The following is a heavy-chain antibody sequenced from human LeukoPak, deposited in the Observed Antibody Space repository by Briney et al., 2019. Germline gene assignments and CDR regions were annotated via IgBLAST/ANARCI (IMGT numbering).Heavy chain of an antibody. Sequence: GGSLRLSCSASGFTLSSCAMHWVRQAPGKGLEYVSGISTNGGSIYYADSVKGRFTISRDNSKNMLYLQMTSLRAEDTAVYYCARRIAARHEFDYWGQGTLVTVSS. V-gene: IGHV3-64D*06. CDR2: ISTNGGSI. CDR1: GFTLSSCA. CDR3: ARRIAARHEFDY. J-gene: IGHJ4*02. D-gene: IGHD6-6*01.